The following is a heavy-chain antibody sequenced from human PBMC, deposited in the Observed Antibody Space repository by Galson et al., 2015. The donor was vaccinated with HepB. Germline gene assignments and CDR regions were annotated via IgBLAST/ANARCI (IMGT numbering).Heavy chain of an antibody. V-gene: IGHV3-23*01. CDR3: ARAPQSSEPYCSNVTCYFWETAFDI. Sequence: SLRLSCAASGFTFRDYALSWVRQAPGKGLEWVSSLSGSGGTPYYAGSVKGRFSISRDTSKNFFALKMTSLLATDTATYFCARAPQSSEPYCSNVTCYFWETAFDIWGQGAAVTVSS. J-gene: IGHJ3*02. CDR2: LSGSGGTP. D-gene: IGHD2-2*01. CDR1: GFTFRDYA.